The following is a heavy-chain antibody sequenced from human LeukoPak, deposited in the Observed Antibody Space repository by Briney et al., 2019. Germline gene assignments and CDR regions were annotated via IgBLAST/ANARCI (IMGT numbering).Heavy chain of an antibody. D-gene: IGHD5-12*01. J-gene: IGHJ4*02. V-gene: IGHV4-59*01. Sequence: PSETLSLTCTVSGGSISSYYWSWIRQPPGKGLEWIGYIYYSGSTNYNPSLKSRVTISVDTSKNQFSLKLSSVTAADTAVYYCARGAIYGGYVMGFDYWGQGTLVTVSS. CDR2: IYYSGST. CDR3: ARGAIYGGYVMGFDY. CDR1: GGSISSYY.